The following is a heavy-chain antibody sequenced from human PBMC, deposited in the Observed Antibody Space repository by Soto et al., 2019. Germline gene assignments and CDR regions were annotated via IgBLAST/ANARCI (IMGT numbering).Heavy chain of an antibody. CDR3: ARGLRGIAVAGLRSGIDV. CDR1: GGTFSSYA. Sequence: SVQVSCQASGGTFSSYAISWVRQAPGQGLEWMGGIIPIFGTANYAQKFQGRVTIPADESTRTAYMELSSMRSEDTAVYYCARGLRGIAVAGLRSGIDVWGQGTTVTVSS. J-gene: IGHJ6*02. CDR2: IIPIFGTA. V-gene: IGHV1-69*13. D-gene: IGHD6-19*01.